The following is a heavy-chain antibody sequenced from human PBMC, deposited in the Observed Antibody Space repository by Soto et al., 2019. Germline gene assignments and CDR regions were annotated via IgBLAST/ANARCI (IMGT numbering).Heavy chain of an antibody. CDR3: ARDLAAGDH. Sequence: QVQLVQSGAEVKKPGASVKLSCRTSGYTFTHYYIHWVRQAPGQGLEWLAIITPASGSTNYAQDFEGRVNLTMDTSKNTVYMELSGLRAEDTAIFCCARDLAAGDHWGHGTLVTVSS. J-gene: IGHJ4*01. CDR2: ITPASGST. V-gene: IGHV1-46*01. D-gene: IGHD6-13*01. CDR1: GYTFTHYY.